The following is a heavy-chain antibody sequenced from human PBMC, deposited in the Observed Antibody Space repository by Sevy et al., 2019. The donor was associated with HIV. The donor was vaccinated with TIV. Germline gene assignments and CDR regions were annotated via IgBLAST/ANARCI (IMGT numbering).Heavy chain of an antibody. CDR3: ARDWALGYGDYDYYYYYGMDV. Sequence: GGSLRLSCAASGLTLSYAWMNWVRQAPGKGLEWVAVISYDGSNKYYADSVKGRFTISRDNSKNTLYLQMNSLRAEDTAVYYCARDWALGYGDYDYYYYYGMDVWGQGTTVTVSS. J-gene: IGHJ6*02. V-gene: IGHV3-30-3*01. D-gene: IGHD4-17*01. CDR2: ISYDGSNK. CDR1: GLTLSYAW.